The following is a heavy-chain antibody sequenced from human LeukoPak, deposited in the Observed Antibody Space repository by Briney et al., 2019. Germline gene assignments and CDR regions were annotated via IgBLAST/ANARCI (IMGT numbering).Heavy chain of an antibody. Sequence: ASVKVPCKASGYTFTSYGISWVRQAPGQGLEWMGWISACNGNTNYAQKLQGRVTMTTDTSTSTAYMELRSLRSDDTAVYYCARSALGNWFDPWGQGTLVTVSS. CDR3: ARSALGNWFDP. V-gene: IGHV1-18*01. CDR2: ISACNGNT. CDR1: GYTFTSYG. D-gene: IGHD6-13*01. J-gene: IGHJ5*02.